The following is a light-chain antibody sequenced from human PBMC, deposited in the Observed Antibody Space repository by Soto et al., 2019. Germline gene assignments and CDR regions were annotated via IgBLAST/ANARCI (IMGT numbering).Light chain of an antibody. CDR3: QQYNNWPRT. CDR2: GAS. V-gene: IGKV3-15*01. Sequence: EIVMTQSPATLSVSPGERATLSCRASQSVRSYLAWYQQKPGQAPRLLIYGASTRATGIPTRFSGSGSETEFTLTISSLQSEDFAVYYWQQYNNWPRTFGLGTKVEIK. CDR1: QSVRSY. J-gene: IGKJ1*01.